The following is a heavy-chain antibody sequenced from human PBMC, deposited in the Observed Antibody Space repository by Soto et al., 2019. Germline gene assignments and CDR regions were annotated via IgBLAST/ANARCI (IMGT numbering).Heavy chain of an antibody. D-gene: IGHD6-19*01. V-gene: IGHV1-18*01. Sequence: QVQLVQSGAEVKKPGASVKVSCKGSGFTFSNYGFNWVRQAPGQGLEWVGWVSAYNGYTKSAQNFHDLTLMTAGASTNTASMELRGLTPVHRALYYGATGKIIAVHERPRGQGTQLTISS. J-gene: IGHJ4*02. CDR1: GFTFSNYG. CDR2: VSAYNGYT. CDR3: ATGKIIAVHERP.